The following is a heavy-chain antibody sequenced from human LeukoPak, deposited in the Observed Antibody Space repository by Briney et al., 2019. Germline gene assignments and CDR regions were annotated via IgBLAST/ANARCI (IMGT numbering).Heavy chain of an antibody. CDR2: IKQDGSEK. D-gene: IGHD7-27*01. V-gene: IGHV3-7*01. Sequence: GGSLRLSCAASGFTFSDYYMSWVRQAPGKGLEWVANIKQDGSEKYYVDSVKGRFTISRDNAKNSLYLQMNSLRAEDTAVYYCAKNWGSLDYWGPGTLVTVSS. J-gene: IGHJ4*02. CDR1: GFTFSDYY. CDR3: AKNWGSLDY.